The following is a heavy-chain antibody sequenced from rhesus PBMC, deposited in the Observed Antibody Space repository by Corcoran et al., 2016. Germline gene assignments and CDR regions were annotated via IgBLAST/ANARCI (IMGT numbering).Heavy chain of an antibody. CDR1: GASTSVSW. CDR2: IGGGSGST. Sequence: QVQLRESGPGRVTPSEPLSLPCPVPGASTSVSWWGGIRQPPGKGREWIGYIGGGSGSTYYNPSLKSRVTISTDTSKNQVSLKLSSVTAADTAVYYCARVSSPSNWGQGVLVTVSS. J-gene: IGHJ4*01. V-gene: IGHV4-165*01. CDR3: ARVSSPSN. D-gene: IGHD4-29*01.